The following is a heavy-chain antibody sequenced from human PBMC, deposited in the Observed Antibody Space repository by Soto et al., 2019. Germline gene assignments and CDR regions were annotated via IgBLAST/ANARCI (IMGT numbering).Heavy chain of an antibody. CDR1: GFTFSTYT. CDR2: VSQDGTA. V-gene: IGHV3-23*01. D-gene: IGHD4-17*01. CDR3: AKDMRPYGGWDFDY. Sequence: VQLLESGGGLAQPGGSLRLSCAASGFTFSTYTMSWVRQAPGRGPEWVAGVSQDGTAHYAASFKGRFTISRDNSRDTVYLQMITLRGEDTAVYYCAKDMRPYGGWDFDYWCQGTLVTVSS. J-gene: IGHJ4*02.